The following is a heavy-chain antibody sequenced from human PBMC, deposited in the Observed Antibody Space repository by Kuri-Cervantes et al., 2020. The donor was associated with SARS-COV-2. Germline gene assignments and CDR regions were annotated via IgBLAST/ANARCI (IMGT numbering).Heavy chain of an antibody. CDR3: ARSARAAGTYYYYGMDV. J-gene: IGHJ6*02. CDR2: ISYDGGNK. Sequence: GESLKISCAASGFTFSSYAMHWVRQAPGKGLEWVAVISYDGGNKYYADSVKGRFTISRDNSKNTLYLQMNSLRAEDTAVYYCARSARAAGTYYYYGMDVWGQGTTVTVSS. CDR1: GFTFSSYA. D-gene: IGHD6-13*01. V-gene: IGHV3-30-3*01.